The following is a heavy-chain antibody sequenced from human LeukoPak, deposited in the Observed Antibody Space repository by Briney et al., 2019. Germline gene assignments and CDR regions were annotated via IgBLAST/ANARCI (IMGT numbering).Heavy chain of an antibody. J-gene: IGHJ6*04. V-gene: IGHV1-46*01. Sequence: ASVKASCKASGYTFTSYYMHWVRQAPGQGLEWMGIINPSGGSTSYAQKFQGRVTMTRDTSTSTVYMELSSLRSEDTAVYYCARVGGTMVRGATRDYYGMDVWGKGTTVTVSS. CDR2: INPSGGST. CDR3: ARVGGTMVRGATRDYYGMDV. CDR1: GYTFTSYY. D-gene: IGHD3-10*01.